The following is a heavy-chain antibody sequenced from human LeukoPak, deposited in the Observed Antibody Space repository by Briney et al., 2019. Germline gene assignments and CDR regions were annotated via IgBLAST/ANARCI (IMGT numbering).Heavy chain of an antibody. D-gene: IGHD6-19*01. CDR3: ARRSSGWYTVDY. V-gene: IGHV4-39*01. CDR2: IYYSGST. J-gene: IGHJ4*02. Sequence: PSETLSLTCTVSGGSISSSSYYWGWIRQPPGKGLEWIGSIYYSGSTYYNPSLKGRVTISVDTSKNQFSLKLSSVTAADTAVYYCARRSSGWYTVDYWGQGTLVTVSS. CDR1: GGSISSSSYY.